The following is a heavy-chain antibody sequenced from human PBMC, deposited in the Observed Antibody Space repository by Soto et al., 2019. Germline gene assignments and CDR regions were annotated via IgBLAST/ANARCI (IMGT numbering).Heavy chain of an antibody. CDR1: GGSISGYY. V-gene: IGHV4-59*01. J-gene: IGHJ6*02. Sequence: SETLSLTCTVSGGSISGYYWSWIRQPPGKGLEWIGYMYNTGSTVYNPSFKSRGTISVDTSKNQFSLKLNSVTAADTAVYYCARDLWXYXXXXXXXLDXXGQGTTXXVS. D-gene: IGHD3-10*01. CDR2: MYNTGST. CDR3: ARDLWXYXXXXXXXLDX.